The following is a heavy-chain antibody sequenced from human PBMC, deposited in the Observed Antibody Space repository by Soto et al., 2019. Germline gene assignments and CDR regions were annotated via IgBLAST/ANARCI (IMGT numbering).Heavy chain of an antibody. Sequence: PGESLKISCKGSGYSFTSYWIGWVRQMPGKGLEWMGIIYPGDSDTRYSPSFQGQVTISADKSISTAYLQWSSLKASDTAMYYCARCSSSWYGDLESWFDPWGQGTLVTVSS. D-gene: IGHD6-13*01. CDR3: ARCSSSWYGDLESWFDP. CDR2: IYPGDSDT. J-gene: IGHJ5*02. V-gene: IGHV5-51*01. CDR1: GYSFTSYW.